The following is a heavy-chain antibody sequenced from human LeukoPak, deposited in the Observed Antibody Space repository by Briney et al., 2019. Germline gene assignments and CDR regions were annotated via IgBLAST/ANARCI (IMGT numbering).Heavy chain of an antibody. CDR2: IYTSGST. V-gene: IGHV4-61*02. Sequence: SQTLSLTCTVSGGSISSGSYYWSWIRQPAGKGLEWIGRIYTSGSTNYSPSLKSRVTISVDTSKNQFSLKLSSVTAADTAVYYCARTGLRSDYWGQGTLVTVSS. CDR3: ARTGLRSDY. J-gene: IGHJ4*02. CDR1: GGSISSGSYY. D-gene: IGHD5-12*01.